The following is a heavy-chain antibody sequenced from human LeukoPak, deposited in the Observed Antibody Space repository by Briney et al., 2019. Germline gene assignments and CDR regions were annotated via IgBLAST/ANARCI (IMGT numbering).Heavy chain of an antibody. Sequence: GGSLVLSCAASGFTFSSYAMHWVRQAPGKGQGWVAVISYDGSNKYYADSVKGRFTISRDNSKNTLYLQMNSLRAEDTAVYYCARVFVVVPAEDYWGQGTLVTVSS. J-gene: IGHJ4*02. V-gene: IGHV3-30*04. CDR2: ISYDGSNK. D-gene: IGHD2-2*01. CDR3: ARVFVVVPAEDY. CDR1: GFTFSSYA.